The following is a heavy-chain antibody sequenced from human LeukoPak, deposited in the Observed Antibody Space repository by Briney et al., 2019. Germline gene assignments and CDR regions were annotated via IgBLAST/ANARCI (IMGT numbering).Heavy chain of an antibody. CDR2: IYPGDSDT. D-gene: IGHD2-2*01. CDR1: GCSFTSYW. V-gene: IGHV5-51*01. CDR3: ARPGYCSSTSCLGY. Sequence: GASLKISCKGSGCSFTSYWIGWVRQMHGKGLERMGIIYPGDSDTRYSPSFQGQVTISADKSISTAYLQWSSLKASDTAMYYCARPGYCSSTSCLGYWGQGTLVTVSS. J-gene: IGHJ4*02.